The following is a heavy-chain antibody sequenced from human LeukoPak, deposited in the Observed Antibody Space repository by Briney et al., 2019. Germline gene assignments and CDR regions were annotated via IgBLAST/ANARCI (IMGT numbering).Heavy chain of an antibody. V-gene: IGHV3-23*01. D-gene: IGHD6-6*01. CDR3: ATSLQVVVDY. CDR2: ISGSGGST. Sequence: SGGSLRLSCAASGFTFSTYAMSWVRQAPGKGLQWVSAISGSGGSTYYADSVKGRFTISRDNSKNTLSLQMNSLRAEDTAVYYCATSLQVVVDYWGQGTLVTVSS. J-gene: IGHJ4*02. CDR1: GFTFSTYA.